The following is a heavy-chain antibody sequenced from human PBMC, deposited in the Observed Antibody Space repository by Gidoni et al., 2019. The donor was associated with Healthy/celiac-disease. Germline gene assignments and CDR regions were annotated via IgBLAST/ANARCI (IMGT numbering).Heavy chain of an antibody. Sequence: EVQLVESGGGLVQPGGSLKLSCAASGFTFSGSAMHWVRQASGKGLEWVGRIRSKANSYATAYAASVKGRFTISRDDSKNTAYLQMNSLKTEDTAVYYCTVHVEPTSYYYYYMDVWGKGTTVTVSS. D-gene: IGHD1-1*01. J-gene: IGHJ6*03. CDR2: IRSKANSYAT. CDR1: GFTFSGSA. V-gene: IGHV3-73*01. CDR3: TVHVEPTSYYYYYMDV.